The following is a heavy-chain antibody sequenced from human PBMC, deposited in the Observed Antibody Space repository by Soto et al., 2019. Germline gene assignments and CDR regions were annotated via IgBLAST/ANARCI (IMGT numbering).Heavy chain of an antibody. CDR3: ARGDAGTTKDKGYYYYYMDV. CDR1: GYTFTGYY. Sequence: QVQLVQSGAEVKKPGASVKVSCKASGYTFTGYYMHWVRQAPGQGLEWMGWINPNSGGTNYAQKLQGWVTMTRDTSISTAYMELSRLRSDDSAVYYCARGDAGTTKDKGYYYYYMDVWGKGTTVTVSS. CDR2: INPNSGGT. J-gene: IGHJ6*03. V-gene: IGHV1-2*04. D-gene: IGHD1-7*01.